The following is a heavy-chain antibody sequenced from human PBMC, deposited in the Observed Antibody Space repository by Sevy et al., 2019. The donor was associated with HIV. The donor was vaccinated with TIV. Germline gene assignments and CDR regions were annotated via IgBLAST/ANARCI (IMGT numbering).Heavy chain of an antibody. CDR1: GFTFSSYW. J-gene: IGHJ3*02. CDR3: VRDQRGPSNAFDM. V-gene: IGHV3-74*01. Sequence: GGSLRLSCAASGFTFSSYWMHWVRQAPGKRLVWFARVNDDGTITYNADSVKGRFTISRDNAKNTLYLQMNSLRVDDTAVYFCVRDQRGPSNAFDMWGQGTLVTVSS. D-gene: IGHD3-16*01. CDR2: VNDDGTIT.